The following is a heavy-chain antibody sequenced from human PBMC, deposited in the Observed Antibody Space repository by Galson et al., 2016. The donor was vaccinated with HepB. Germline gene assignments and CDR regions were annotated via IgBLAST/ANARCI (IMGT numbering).Heavy chain of an antibody. CDR3: ARQRGLGSSWLSDY. V-gene: IGHV4-39*01. CDR1: GGSISSSSYY. D-gene: IGHD6-13*01. CDR2: VYYSGNT. J-gene: IGHJ4*02. Sequence: ETLSLTCTVSGGSISSSSYYWGWIRQAPGKGLEWIGRVYYSGNTKYNPSLKSRVTISVDTSKNQFSLKVTSVTAADTAVYYCARQRGLGSSWLSDYWGQGTLVTVSS.